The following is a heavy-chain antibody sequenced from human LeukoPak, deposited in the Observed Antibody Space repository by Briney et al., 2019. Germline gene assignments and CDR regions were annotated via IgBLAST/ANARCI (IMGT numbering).Heavy chain of an antibody. V-gene: IGHV1-18*04. CDR2: ISAYNGNT. CDR1: GYTFTGYY. Sequence: ASVKVSCKASGYTFTGYYMHWVRQAPGQGHEWMGWISAYNGNTNYAQKLQGRVTITTDTSTSTAYMQLRSLRSDDTAVYYCARGAAYDMLTGYDLWFDPWGQGTLVTVSS. D-gene: IGHD3-9*01. CDR3: ARGAAYDMLTGYDLWFDP. J-gene: IGHJ5*02.